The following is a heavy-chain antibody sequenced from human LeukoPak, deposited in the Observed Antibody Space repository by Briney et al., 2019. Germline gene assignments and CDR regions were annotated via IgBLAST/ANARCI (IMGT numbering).Heavy chain of an antibody. J-gene: IGHJ4*02. V-gene: IGHV3-21*01. CDR3: ARDLSIAAAGSGY. CDR2: ISSSSSYI. Sequence: PGGSLRLSCAASGFTFSSYSMNWVRQAPGKGLEWVSSISSSSSYIYYADSVKGRFTISRDNAKNSLYLQMNSLRAEDTAVYYCARDLSIAAAGSGYWGQGTLVTVSS. CDR1: GFTFSSYS. D-gene: IGHD6-13*01.